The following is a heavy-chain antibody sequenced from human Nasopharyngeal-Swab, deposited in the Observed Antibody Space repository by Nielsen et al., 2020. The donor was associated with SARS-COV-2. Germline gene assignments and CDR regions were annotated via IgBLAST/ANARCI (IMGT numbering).Heavy chain of an antibody. Sequence: GESLKISCVASGFTFSNYGMHWVRQAPGKGLEWVTVIWFDGSKKYYADSVKGRFTVSRDNSKNTLYLQMSSLRAEDTAVYHCAKDFSTGASGCLFDWGQGTLVTVSS. CDR2: IWFDGSKK. D-gene: IGHD6-19*01. CDR1: GFTFSNYG. J-gene: IGHJ4*02. V-gene: IGHV3-33*06. CDR3: AKDFSTGASGCLFD.